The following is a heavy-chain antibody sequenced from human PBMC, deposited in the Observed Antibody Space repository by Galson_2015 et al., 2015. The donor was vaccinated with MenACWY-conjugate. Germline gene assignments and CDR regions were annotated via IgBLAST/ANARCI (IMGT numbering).Heavy chain of an antibody. V-gene: IGHV3-48*04. D-gene: IGHD2-21*02. CDR1: GFTFSSYS. Sequence: SLRLSCAASGFTFSSYSMNWVRQAPGKGLEWVSYISSSSTIYYADSVKGRFTISRDNAKNSLYLQMNSLRAEDTAVYYCARCRSYCGGDCYGSDVDDAFDIWGQGTMVTVSS. CDR2: ISSSSTI. J-gene: IGHJ3*02. CDR3: ARCRSYCGGDCYGSDVDDAFDI.